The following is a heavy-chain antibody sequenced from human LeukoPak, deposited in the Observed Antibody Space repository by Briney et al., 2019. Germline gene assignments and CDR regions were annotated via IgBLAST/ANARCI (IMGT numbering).Heavy chain of an antibody. CDR1: GFSLSSHW. D-gene: IGHD5-12*01. CDR2: INQDGSAR. Sequence: GGSQRLSCAASGFSLSSHWMSWVRQAPGKGLEWVANINQDGSARYYVDSVKGRFTTSRDNAKNSMYLQMNSLRPEDTAVYYCARWDIRGTAHQLDYWGQGTLVTVSS. V-gene: IGHV3-7*01. J-gene: IGHJ4*02. CDR3: ARWDIRGTAHQLDY.